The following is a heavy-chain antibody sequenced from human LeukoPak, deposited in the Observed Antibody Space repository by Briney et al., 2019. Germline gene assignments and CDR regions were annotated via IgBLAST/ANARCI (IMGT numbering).Heavy chain of an antibody. CDR1: GDSVSSKSAA. Sequence: ASQTLSLTCAISGDSVSSKSAAWNWIRQSPSRGLEWLGRTYYRSKWYNDYAVSVKSRITINPDTSKNQFSLQLNSVTPEDTAVYYCARAVGSSGWWGYYYGMDVWGQGTTVTVSS. J-gene: IGHJ6*02. V-gene: IGHV6-1*01. D-gene: IGHD6-19*01. CDR2: TYYRSKWYN. CDR3: ARAVGSSGWWGYYYGMDV.